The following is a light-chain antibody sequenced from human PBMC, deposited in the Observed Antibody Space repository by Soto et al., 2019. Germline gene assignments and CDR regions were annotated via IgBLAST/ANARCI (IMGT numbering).Light chain of an antibody. J-gene: IGKJ2*01. V-gene: IGKV3-15*01. CDR2: GAS. CDR3: QHYFSWPYT. CDR1: QSVTSN. Sequence: EIVMTQSPATLSVSPGETATLSCRASQSVTSNLAWYQQKPGRAPRLLIYGASTRATGIPARFSGSGSGKEFLLTSSLLPAEYFALYCCQHYFSWPYTFGQGTKLEIK.